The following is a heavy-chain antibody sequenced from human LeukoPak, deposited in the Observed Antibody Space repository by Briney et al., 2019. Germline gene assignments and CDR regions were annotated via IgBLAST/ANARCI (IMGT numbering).Heavy chain of an antibody. CDR3: ARQVADFWSGNPFDY. Sequence: SETLSLTCTVAGGSISSYYWSWIRQPPGKGLEWIGHISHSGSTNYNPSLKSRVTISVDTSKNQFSLKLSSVTPADTAVYYCARQVADFWSGNPFDYWGQGTLVTVSS. CDR2: ISHSGST. D-gene: IGHD3-3*01. J-gene: IGHJ4*02. CDR1: GGSISSYY. V-gene: IGHV4-59*08.